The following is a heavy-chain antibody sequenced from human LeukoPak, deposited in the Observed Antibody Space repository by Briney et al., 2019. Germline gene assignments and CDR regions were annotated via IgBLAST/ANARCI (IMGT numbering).Heavy chain of an antibody. D-gene: IGHD6-6*01. J-gene: IGHJ3*02. Sequence: GGSLRLSCAASGFTVSSNYMSWVRQAPGKGLEWVSIIYSGGTTYYADSVKGRFTISRDNSENTLCLQMNSLTAEDTAVYYCAKSASSSHAFDIWGQGTMVTVSS. CDR1: GFTVSSNY. CDR3: AKSASSSHAFDI. V-gene: IGHV3-53*01. CDR2: IYSGGTT.